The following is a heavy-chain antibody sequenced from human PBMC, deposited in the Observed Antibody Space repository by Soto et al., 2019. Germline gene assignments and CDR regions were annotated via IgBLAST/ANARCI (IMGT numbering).Heavy chain of an antibody. J-gene: IGHJ2*01. CDR1: GGTFSSYS. CDR3: ARDRCNSTTCARGYWYFDL. V-gene: IGHV1-69*08. D-gene: IGHD2-2*01. Sequence: QVQLVQSGAEVKEPGSSVKVSCKASGGTFSSYSISWVRQAPGQGLEWMGRIIPVLGLPNYAQKFQGRVTITADKSTSTAYMELNSLRSEDTAVYYCARDRCNSTTCARGYWYFDLWGRGTLVTVSS. CDR2: IIPVLGLP.